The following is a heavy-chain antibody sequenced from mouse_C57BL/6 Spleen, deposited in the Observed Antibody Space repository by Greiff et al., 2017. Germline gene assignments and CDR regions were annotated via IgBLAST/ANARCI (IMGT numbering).Heavy chain of an antibody. CDR2: FYPGSGSI. Sequence: QVHVKQPGAELVKPGASVKLSCKASGYTFTEYTIHWVKQRSGQGLEWIGWFYPGSGSIKYNEKFKDKATLTADKSSSTAYMELSRLTSEDTAVYFYARHESQYYGSSYDYWGQGTTHTVSS. V-gene: IGHV1-62-2*01. CDR1: GYTFTEYT. CDR3: ARHESQYYGSSYDY. J-gene: IGHJ2*01. D-gene: IGHD1-1*01.